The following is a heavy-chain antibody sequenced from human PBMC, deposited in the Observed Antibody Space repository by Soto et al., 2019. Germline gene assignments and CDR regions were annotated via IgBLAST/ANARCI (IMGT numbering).Heavy chain of an antibody. V-gene: IGHV4-59*01. CDR3: ARGVGSSPPRY. Sequence: SETLSLTCTISVGSISVYYWSCIRHPPGQSLEWIGYIYDSGSPYYNPSLRSRVIISADTSKNQISLKLTSATAADTAVYYCARGVGSSPPRYWGRGTWVTVSS. CDR2: IYDSGSP. J-gene: IGHJ4*02. D-gene: IGHD1-26*01. CDR1: VGSISVYY.